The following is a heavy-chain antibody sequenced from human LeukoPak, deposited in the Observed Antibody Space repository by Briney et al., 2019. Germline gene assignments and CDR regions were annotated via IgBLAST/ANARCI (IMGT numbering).Heavy chain of an antibody. V-gene: IGHV4-30-4*08. J-gene: IGHJ4*02. CDR3: ARGPLTFGGVIVPFDY. CDR2: MYSSGST. CDR1: GVSISSGDYY. Sequence: PSQTLSLTCTVSGVSISSGDYYWSWIRQPPGKGLEWIGYMYSSGSTYYNPSLKSRATISVDTSKNQFSLKLSSVTAADTAVYYCARGPLTFGGVIVPFDYWGQGTLVTVSS. D-gene: IGHD3-16*02.